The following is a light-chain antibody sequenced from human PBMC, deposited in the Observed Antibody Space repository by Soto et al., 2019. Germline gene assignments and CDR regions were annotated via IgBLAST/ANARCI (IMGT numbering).Light chain of an antibody. CDR3: QKCGVAPFT. Sequence: GDRVTITCRASQSISSWLAWYQQKPGKAPKLLIYAASSLQSGVPSRFSGSGSGTEFTLTISSLQSEDVATYYCQKCGVAPFTFGGGTKVDIK. CDR2: AAS. CDR1: QSISSW. V-gene: IGKV1-5*01. J-gene: IGKJ4*01.